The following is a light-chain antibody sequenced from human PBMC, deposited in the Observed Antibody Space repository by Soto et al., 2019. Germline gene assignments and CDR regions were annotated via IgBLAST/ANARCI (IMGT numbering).Light chain of an antibody. Sequence: QTASVSGSPGQSITISCTGTSSDVGSYNLVSWYQQHPGKAPKLMIYEGSKRPSGVSNRFSGSKSGNTASLTISGLQAEDEADYYCCSYAGSSLVFGGGTKLTVL. CDR3: CSYAGSSLV. J-gene: IGLJ2*01. CDR1: SSDVGSYNL. CDR2: EGS. V-gene: IGLV2-23*01.